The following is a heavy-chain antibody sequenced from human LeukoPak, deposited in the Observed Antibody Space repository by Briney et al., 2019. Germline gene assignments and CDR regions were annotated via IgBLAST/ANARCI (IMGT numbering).Heavy chain of an antibody. Sequence: SETLSLTCAVYGGSFSNYYWSWIRQPPGKGLEWIGEINHSGSTNYNPSLNSRVTISVDTSKNQFSLKLSSVTAADTAVYYYASLRGFDPWGQGTLVTVSS. J-gene: IGHJ5*02. V-gene: IGHV4-34*01. CDR2: INHSGST. CDR1: GGSFSNYY. CDR3: ASLRGFDP.